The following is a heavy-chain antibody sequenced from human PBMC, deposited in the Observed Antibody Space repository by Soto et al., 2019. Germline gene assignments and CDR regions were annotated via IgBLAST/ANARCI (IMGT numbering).Heavy chain of an antibody. CDR2: IYYSGST. J-gene: IGHJ4*02. CDR3: ASTTVTTPQYYFAY. D-gene: IGHD4-17*01. V-gene: IGHV4-59*01. Sequence: SETLSLTCTVSGGSISSYYWSWIRQPPGKGLEWIGYIYYSGSTNYNPSLKSRVTISVDTSKNQFSLKLSSVTAADTAVYYCASTTVTTPQYYFAYWGQGTLVTVSS. CDR1: GGSISSYY.